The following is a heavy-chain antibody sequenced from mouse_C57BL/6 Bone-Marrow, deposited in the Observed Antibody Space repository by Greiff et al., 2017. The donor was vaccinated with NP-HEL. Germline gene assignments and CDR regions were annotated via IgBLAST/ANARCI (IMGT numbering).Heavy chain of an antibody. CDR2: INPNNGGT. CDR3: ARGYPYYYGSSLYAMDY. V-gene: IGHV1-18*01. CDR1: GYTFTDYN. Sequence: VQLKQSGPELVKPGASVKIPCKASGYTFTDYNMDWVKQSHGKSLEWIGDINPNNGGTIYNQKFKGKATLTVDKSSSTAYRELRSLTSEDTAVYYCARGYPYYYGSSLYAMDYWGQGTSVTVSS. J-gene: IGHJ4*01. D-gene: IGHD1-1*01.